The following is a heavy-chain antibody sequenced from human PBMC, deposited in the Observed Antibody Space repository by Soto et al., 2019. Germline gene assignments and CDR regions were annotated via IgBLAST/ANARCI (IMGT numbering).Heavy chain of an antibody. V-gene: IGHV1-8*02. CDR3: EVTTGY. Sequence: QVQVVQSRAEVKKPGASVRVSCKTSGYTFTDYDINWVRQAAGQGLEYMGWMSPDSGNTGYSQQFQGRVTMTSNTSTSTADMELSSLTSEDTAVYYCEVTTGYWGQGTMVTVSS. J-gene: IGHJ4*02. CDR2: MSPDSGNT. CDR1: GYTFTDYD. D-gene: IGHD1-1*01.